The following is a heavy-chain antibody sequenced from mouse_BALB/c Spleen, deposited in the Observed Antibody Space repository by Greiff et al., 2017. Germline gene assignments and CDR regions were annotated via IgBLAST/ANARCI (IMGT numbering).Heavy chain of an antibody. CDR1: GYTFTDYA. V-gene: IGHV1-67*01. CDR3: ARGGNYYGNSPFAY. J-gene: IGHJ3*01. Sequence: QVQLQQSGPELVRPGVSVKISCKGSGYTFTDYAMHWVKQSHAKSLEWIGVISTYYGNTNYNQKFKGKATMTVDKSSSTAYMELARLTSEDSAIYYCARGGNYYGNSPFAYWGQGTLVTVSA. CDR2: ISTYYGNT. D-gene: IGHD2-1*01.